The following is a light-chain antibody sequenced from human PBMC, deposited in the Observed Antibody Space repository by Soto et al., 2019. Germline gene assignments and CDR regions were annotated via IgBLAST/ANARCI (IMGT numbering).Light chain of an antibody. Sequence: QSALTQPPSASGSPGQSVTISCTGTFNDVGGYNYVSWYQQHPGKAPKVIIYEVSNRPSGVSNRFSGSKSGNTASLTISGLQAEDEADYYCSSYTSSSTLVFGAGTKLTVL. CDR1: FNDVGGYNY. CDR3: SSYTSSSTLV. V-gene: IGLV2-14*01. CDR2: EVS. J-gene: IGLJ2*01.